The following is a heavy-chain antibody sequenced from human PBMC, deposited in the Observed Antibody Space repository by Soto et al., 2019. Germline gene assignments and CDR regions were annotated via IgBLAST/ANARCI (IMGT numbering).Heavy chain of an antibody. CDR3: AKATTNGGWFNPFDS. CDR2: LSGSGTST. Sequence: PGGSLRLSCAASGFSFVSYAMSWVRQAPGKGLEWVSGLSGSGTSTYYADSVKGRFTISRDNSRDTLFLQMNSLTADDTAVYYCAKATTNGGWFNPFDSWGQGALVTVSS. V-gene: IGHV3-23*01. CDR1: GFSFVSYA. D-gene: IGHD6-19*01. J-gene: IGHJ4*02.